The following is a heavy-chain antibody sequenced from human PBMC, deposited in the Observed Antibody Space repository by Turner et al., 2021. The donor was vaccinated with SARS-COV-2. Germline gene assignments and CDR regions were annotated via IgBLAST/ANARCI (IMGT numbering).Heavy chain of an antibody. CDR1: GITSTSYS. J-gene: IGHJ4*02. CDR3: AKGGWGAFDY. V-gene: IGHV3-23*01. D-gene: IGHD3-16*01. CDR2: ISGGGVTT. Sequence: EVQLLESGGGLVQPGGSLRLSCAASGITSTSYSMSWVRQAPGKGLEWVSSISGGGVTTYYADSVKSRFTISRDSFNNMVYLQMNSLRADDMAVYYCAKGGWGAFDYWGQGILVIVSS.